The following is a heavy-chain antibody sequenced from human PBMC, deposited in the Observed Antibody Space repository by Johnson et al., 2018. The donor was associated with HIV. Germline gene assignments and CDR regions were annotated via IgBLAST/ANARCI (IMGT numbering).Heavy chain of an antibody. CDR2: ISYDGSKK. CDR1: GFAFSTYA. CDR3: AREGKDAFDI. J-gene: IGHJ3*02. D-gene: IGHD3-10*01. Sequence: VQLVESGGGVVQPGRSLRLSCAASGFAFSTYAMHWVRQAPGKGLEWVAVISYDGSKKYYSDSVKGRFTISRDSSKNKLYLQMNSLRAEDTAVYYCAREGKDAFDIWGQGTMVTVSS. V-gene: IGHV3-30*14.